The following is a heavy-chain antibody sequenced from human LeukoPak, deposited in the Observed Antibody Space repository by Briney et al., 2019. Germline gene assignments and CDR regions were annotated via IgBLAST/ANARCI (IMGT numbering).Heavy chain of an antibody. CDR3: ARADSGSHSHFDY. V-gene: IGHV4-38-2*01. CDR2: IYHSGSI. J-gene: IGHJ4*02. Sequence: SETLSLTCAVSGYSISNGYYWGWIRQAPGKRLEWIATIYHSGSIYYNPSLMSRFTISIDTSKNQFSLKVTSVTAADTARYYCARADSGSHSHFDYWGQGTLVTVSP. D-gene: IGHD1-26*01. CDR1: GYSISNGYY.